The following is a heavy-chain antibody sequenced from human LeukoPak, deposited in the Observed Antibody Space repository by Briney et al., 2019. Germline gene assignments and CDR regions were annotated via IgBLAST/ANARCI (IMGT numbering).Heavy chain of an antibody. V-gene: IGHV3-23*01. CDR3: ANGHPGVDY. Sequence: GGSLRLSCAGSGFIFGSYWMSWVRQAPGKGLEWVSAISGSGGSTYYADSVKGRFTISRDNSKNTLYLQMNSLRAEDTAVYYCANGHPGVDYWGQGTLVTVSS. CDR1: GFIFGSYW. CDR2: ISGSGGST. D-gene: IGHD7-27*01. J-gene: IGHJ4*02.